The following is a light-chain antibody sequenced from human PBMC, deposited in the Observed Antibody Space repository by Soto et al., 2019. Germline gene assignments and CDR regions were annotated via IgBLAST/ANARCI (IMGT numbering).Light chain of an antibody. CDR1: SGSVSTTYY. V-gene: IGLV8-61*01. Sequence: QTVVTQEPSFSVSPGGTVTLTCGLSSGSVSTTYYPTWYQQTPGQAPRTLIYNTDIRSSGVPDRFSGSILGNKAALTITGAQTDDESDYYCGLFMGSGISIFGGGTQLTVL. J-gene: IGLJ2*01. CDR3: GLFMGSGISI. CDR2: NTD.